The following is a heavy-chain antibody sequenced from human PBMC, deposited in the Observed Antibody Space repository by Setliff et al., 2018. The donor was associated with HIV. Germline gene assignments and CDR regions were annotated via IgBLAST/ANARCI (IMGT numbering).Heavy chain of an antibody. CDR2: ISAYNGNT. CDR1: GYTFTSYG. J-gene: IGHJ6*03. CDR3: ARAVTPNWGYHYYYYMDV. Sequence: ASVKVSCKASGYTFTSYGISWVRQAPGQGLEWMGWISAYNGNTNYAQKLQGRVTMTTDTSTSTAYMELRSLRSDDTAVYYCARAVTPNWGYHYYYYMDVWGKGTTVTISS. D-gene: IGHD7-27*01. V-gene: IGHV1-18*01.